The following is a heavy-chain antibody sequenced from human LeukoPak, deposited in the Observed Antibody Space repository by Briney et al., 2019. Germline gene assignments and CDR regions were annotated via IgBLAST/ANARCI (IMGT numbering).Heavy chain of an antibody. D-gene: IGHD3-10*01. CDR2: IKEDGSEK. Sequence: GGSLRLSCAASGFAFSDYYMSWIRQAPGKGLEWVANIKEDGSEKYYLDPVKGRFTISRDNAKNSLYLQMNSLRAEDTAVYYCVAGKTWGDYWGQGILVTVSS. CDR1: GFAFSDYY. J-gene: IGHJ4*02. V-gene: IGHV3-7*01. CDR3: VAGKTWGDY.